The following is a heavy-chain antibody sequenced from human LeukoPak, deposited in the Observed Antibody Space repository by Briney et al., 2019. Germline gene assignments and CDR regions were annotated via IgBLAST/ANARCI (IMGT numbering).Heavy chain of an antibody. CDR3: ASAYQMISPNQH. CDR2: INPNSGGT. V-gene: IGHV1-2*02. J-gene: IGHJ1*01. Sequence: GGSVKVSCKASGYTFTGYYMPWVRQAPGQGLAWMGWINPNSGGTKYAQKFQGRVTMTRDTSISTAYMELSRLRSDDTAVYYCASAYQMISPNQHWGQGTLVTVSS. CDR1: GYTFTGYY. D-gene: IGHD3-22*01.